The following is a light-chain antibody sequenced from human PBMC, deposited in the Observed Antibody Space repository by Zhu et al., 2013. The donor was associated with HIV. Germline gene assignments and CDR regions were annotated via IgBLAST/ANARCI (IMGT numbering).Light chain of an antibody. CDR3: ASWDDSLSGVV. Sequence: QSALTQPPSVSGSPGQSVTISCTGTSSDVGAYNRVSWYLQPPGTAPKLMIYEVTNRPSGVPARFSGSKSGTSASLAISGLQSEDEADYYCASWDDSLSGVVFGGGTKLTVL. V-gene: IGLV2-18*01. J-gene: IGLJ2*01. CDR1: SSDVGAYNR. CDR2: EVT.